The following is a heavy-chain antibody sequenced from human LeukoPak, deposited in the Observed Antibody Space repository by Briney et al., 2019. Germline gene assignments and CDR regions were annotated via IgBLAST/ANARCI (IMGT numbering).Heavy chain of an antibody. CDR1: GGTFSSYA. D-gene: IGHD2-15*01. CDR3: ARSYCSGGSCFVFDY. J-gene: IGHJ4*02. Sequence: ASVKVSCKASGGTFSSYAMHWVRQAPGQRLEWMGWINAGNGNTKYSQEFQGRVTITRDTSASTAYMELSSLRSEDMAVYYCARSYCSGGSCFVFDYWGQGSLVTVSS. CDR2: INAGNGNT. V-gene: IGHV1-3*03.